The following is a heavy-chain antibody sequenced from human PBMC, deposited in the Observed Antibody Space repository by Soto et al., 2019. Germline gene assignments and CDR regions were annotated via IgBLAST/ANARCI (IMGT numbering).Heavy chain of an antibody. J-gene: IGHJ4*02. CDR3: ARSQRGRTAFTFDY. V-gene: IGHV4-61*01. CDR1: GDSVSNDNYY. D-gene: IGHD3-16*01. CDR2: IYYSGTT. Sequence: PSETLSLTCAVSGDSVSNDNYYWSWIRQPPGKGLEWIGYIYYSGTTNYNSYLKSRLSLSVDMSKNQFSLKLASVTAADTAVYFCARSQRGRTAFTFDYWGQGAVVTVSS.